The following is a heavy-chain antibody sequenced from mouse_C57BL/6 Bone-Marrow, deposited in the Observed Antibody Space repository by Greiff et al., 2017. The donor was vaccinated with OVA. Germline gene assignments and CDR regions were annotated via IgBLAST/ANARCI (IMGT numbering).Heavy chain of an antibody. Sequence: QVQLQQSGAELVKPGASVKMSCKASGYTFTSYWITWVKQRPGQGLEWIGDIYPGSGSTNYNEKFKSKATLTVDTSSSTAYMQLSSLTSEDSAVYYCARSSYYYGSSPYWYFDVWGTGTTVTVSS. CDR3: ARSSYYYGSSPYWYFDV. D-gene: IGHD1-1*01. CDR2: IYPGSGST. J-gene: IGHJ1*03. V-gene: IGHV1-55*01. CDR1: GYTFTSYW.